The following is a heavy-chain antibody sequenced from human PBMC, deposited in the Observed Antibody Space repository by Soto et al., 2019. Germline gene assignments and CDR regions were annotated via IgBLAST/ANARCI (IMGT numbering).Heavy chain of an antibody. Sequence: SETLSLTCTVSGGSISSSSYYWGWIRQPPGKGLEWIGSIYYSRSTYYNPSLKSRVTISVDTSKNQFSLKLSSVTAADTAVYYCAREKLDGVAGKTSTVYYGMDVWGQGTTVTVSS. V-gene: IGHV4-39*07. D-gene: IGHD6-19*01. CDR1: GGSISSSSYY. CDR3: AREKLDGVAGKTSTVYYGMDV. J-gene: IGHJ6*02. CDR2: IYYSRST.